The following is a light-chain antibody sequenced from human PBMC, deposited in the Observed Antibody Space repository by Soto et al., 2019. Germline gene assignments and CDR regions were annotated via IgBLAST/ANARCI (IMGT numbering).Light chain of an antibody. J-gene: IGLJ1*01. CDR2: EVS. V-gene: IGLV2-14*01. Sequence: VSGSPGQSITISCTGTSSDVGGYNYVSWYQQHPGKAPKLMIYEVSNRPSGVSNRFSGSKSDNTASLTISGLQAEDEADYYCSSYTSSSTPYYVFGTGTKVTVL. CDR3: SSYTSSSTPYYV. CDR1: SSDVGGYNY.